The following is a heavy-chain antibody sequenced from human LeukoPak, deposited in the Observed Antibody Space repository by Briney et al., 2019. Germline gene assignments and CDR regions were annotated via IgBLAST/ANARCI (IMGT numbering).Heavy chain of an antibody. D-gene: IGHD5-12*01. V-gene: IGHV1-46*01. J-gene: IGHJ4*02. Sequence: ASVKVSCKASGYTFTSYYMHWVRQAPGQGLEWMGIINPSGGSTSYAQKFQGRVTMTRDTSTSTVYMELSSLRSEDTAVYYCASQVATMFRFDYWGQGTLVTVSS. CDR1: GYTFTSYY. CDR3: ASQVATMFRFDY. CDR2: INPSGGST.